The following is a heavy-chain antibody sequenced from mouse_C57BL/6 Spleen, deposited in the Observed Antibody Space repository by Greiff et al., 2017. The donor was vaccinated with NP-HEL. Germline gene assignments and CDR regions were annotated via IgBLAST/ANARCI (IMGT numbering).Heavy chain of an antibody. CDR2: ISSGSSTI. CDR1: GFTFSDYG. CDR3: ALYGSSYGVFDY. J-gene: IGHJ2*01. V-gene: IGHV5-17*01. D-gene: IGHD1-1*01. Sequence: DVKLVESGGGLVKPGGSLKLSCAASGFTFSDYGMHWVRQAPEKGLEWVAYISSGSSTIYYADTVKGRFTISRDNAKNTLFLQMTSLRSEDTAMYYCALYGSSYGVFDYWGQGTTLTVSS.